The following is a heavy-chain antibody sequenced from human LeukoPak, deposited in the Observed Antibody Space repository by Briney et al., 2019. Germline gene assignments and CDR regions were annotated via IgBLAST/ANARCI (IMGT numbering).Heavy chain of an antibody. Sequence: SQTLSLTCAISGDSVSSDSAAWNWIRQSPSRGLEWLGRTYYRSKWYNDYAVSVKSRITINPDTSKNQFSLLLNSVTPEDTAVYYCARFITGTTSYGGWYFDYWGQGTLVTVSS. J-gene: IGHJ4*02. V-gene: IGHV6-1*01. D-gene: IGHD1-1*01. CDR1: GDSVSSDSAA. CDR2: TYYRSKWYN. CDR3: ARFITGTTSYGGWYFDY.